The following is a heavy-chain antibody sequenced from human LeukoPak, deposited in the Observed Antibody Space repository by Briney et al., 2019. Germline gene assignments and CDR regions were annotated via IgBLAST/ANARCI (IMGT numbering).Heavy chain of an antibody. J-gene: IGHJ6*04. CDR2: IIPIFGTA. Sequence: ASVKVSCKASGGTFSSYAISWVRQAPGQGLEWMGGIIPIFGTANYAQRFQGRVTITADKSTSTAYMELSSLRSEDTAVYYCARSWGSHYYGMDVWGKGTTVTVSS. CDR1: GGTFSSYA. V-gene: IGHV1-69*06. CDR3: ARSWGSHYYGMDV. D-gene: IGHD7-27*01.